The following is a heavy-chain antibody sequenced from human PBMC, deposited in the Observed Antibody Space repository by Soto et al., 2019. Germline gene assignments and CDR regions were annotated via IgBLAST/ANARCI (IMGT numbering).Heavy chain of an antibody. CDR2: IYYNGRT. CDR3: ARPGARGHVSGWFDS. D-gene: IGHD2-8*02. CDR1: GGSINKTNYS. J-gene: IGHJ5*01. Sequence: PSETLSLTYSVSGGSINKTNYSWGWIRQPPGKGLEWFGMIYYNGRTYYSESLKSRVTISVDPSKNQISLKVTSVTAADRAVYSCARPGARGHVSGWFDSWGHGSLVTVSS. V-gene: IGHV4-39*01.